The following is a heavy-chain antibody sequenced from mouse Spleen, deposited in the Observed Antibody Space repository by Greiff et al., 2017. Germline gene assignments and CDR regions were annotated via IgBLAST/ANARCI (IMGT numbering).Heavy chain of an antibody. CDR1: GYTFTSYG. J-gene: IGHJ3*01. CDR3: ARHELGPAWFAY. V-gene: IGHV1-81*01. D-gene: IGHD3-1*01. CDR2: IYPRSGNT. Sequence: QVQLKESGAELARPGASVKLSCKASGYTFTSYGISWVKQRTGQGLEWIGEIYPRSGNTYYNEKFKGKATLTADKSSSTAYMELRSLTSEDSAVYFCARHELGPAWFAYWGQGTLVTVSA.